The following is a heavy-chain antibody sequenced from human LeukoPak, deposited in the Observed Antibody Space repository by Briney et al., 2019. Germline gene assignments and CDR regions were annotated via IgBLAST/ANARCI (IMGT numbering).Heavy chain of an antibody. V-gene: IGHV3-64D*09. CDR3: ARKLTITSRGYYMGYYFDY. J-gene: IGHJ4*02. CDR2: ISSNGGST. Sequence: GGSLRLSCSASGFTFSSYAMHWVRQAPGKGLEYVSAISSNGGSTYYADSVKGRFTISRDNSKNTLYLQMSSLRAEDTAVYYCARKLTITSRGYYMGYYFDYWGQGTLVTVSS. CDR1: GFTFSSYA. D-gene: IGHD3-22*01.